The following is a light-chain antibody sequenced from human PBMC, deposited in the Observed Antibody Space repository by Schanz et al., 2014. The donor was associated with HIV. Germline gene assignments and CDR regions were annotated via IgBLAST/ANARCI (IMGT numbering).Light chain of an antibody. V-gene: IGKV3-15*01. CDR3: QQYGSSPMYT. J-gene: IGKJ2*01. CDR2: GTS. CDR1: QSVSNN. Sequence: EVVMTQSPATLSVSPGERVTLSCRASQSVSNNLAWYQQKPGQAPRLLISGTSARVTGIPARFSGSGSGTEFTLTISRLEPEDFAVYYCQQYGSSPMYTFGQGTRLEIK.